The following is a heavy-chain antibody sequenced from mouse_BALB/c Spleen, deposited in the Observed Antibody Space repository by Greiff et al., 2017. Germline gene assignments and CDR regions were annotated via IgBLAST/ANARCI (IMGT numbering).Heavy chain of an antibody. CDR2: ISSGGST. D-gene: IGHD1-1*01. Sequence: EVQGVESGGGLVKPGGSLKLSCAASGFTFSSYAMSWVRQTPEKRLEWVASISSGGSTYYPASVKGRFTISRDNARNILYLQMSSLRSEDTAMYYCARVGYYGSRLDWYFDVWGAGTTVTVSS. CDR1: GFTFSSYA. V-gene: IGHV5-6-5*01. CDR3: ARVGYYGSRLDWYFDV. J-gene: IGHJ1*01.